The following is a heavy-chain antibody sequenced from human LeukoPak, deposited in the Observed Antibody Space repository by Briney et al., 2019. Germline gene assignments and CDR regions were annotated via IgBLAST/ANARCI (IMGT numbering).Heavy chain of an antibody. V-gene: IGHV1-18*04. J-gene: IGHJ4*02. CDR1: GYTFTSCG. D-gene: IGHD5-12*01. CDR2: ISAYNGDT. Sequence: EASVKVSCKASGYTFTSCGISWVRQAPGQGLEWMGWISAYNGDTHYAQKLQDRVTMTTDTSTSTAYMELRSLRSVDTAVYYCARRPLRGESIDYWGQGTLVTVSS. CDR3: ARRPLRGESIDY.